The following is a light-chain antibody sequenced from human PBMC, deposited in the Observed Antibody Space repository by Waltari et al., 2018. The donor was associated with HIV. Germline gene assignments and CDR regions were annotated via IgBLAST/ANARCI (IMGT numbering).Light chain of an antibody. Sequence: QSVLTQPPSASGTPGQGVSISCSGSNSNIGSNTVNWYRQLPGTAPKLLIYGNNQRPSGVPDRFSGSKSGTSASLASSGLQSEDEADYYCAAWDDSLSWVFGRGTKLTVL. CDR2: GNN. CDR3: AAWDDSLSWV. V-gene: IGLV1-44*01. J-gene: IGLJ3*02. CDR1: NSNIGSNT.